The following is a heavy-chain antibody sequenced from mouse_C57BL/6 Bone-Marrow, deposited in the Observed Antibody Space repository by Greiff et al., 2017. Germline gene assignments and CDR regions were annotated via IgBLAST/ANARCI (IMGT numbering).Heavy chain of an antibody. D-gene: IGHD2-3*01. CDR3: ARRWLGGFAY. CDR2: IWSGGIT. J-gene: IGHJ3*01. Sequence: QVQLKQSGPGLVQPSQSLSITCTVSGFSLTSYGVHWVHQSPGKGLEWLGVIWSGGITDYNAAFISRLSISKDNSKRQVLFKMNSLQADDTAIYYCARRWLGGFAYWGQGTLVTVSA. V-gene: IGHV2-2*01. CDR1: GFSLTSYG.